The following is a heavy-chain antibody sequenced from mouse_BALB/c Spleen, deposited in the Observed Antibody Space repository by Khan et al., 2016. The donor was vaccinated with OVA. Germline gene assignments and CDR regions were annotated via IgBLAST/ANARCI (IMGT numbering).Heavy chain of an antibody. D-gene: IGHD2-1*01. CDR3: ARDDNYMEY. V-gene: IGHV3-1*02. CDR1: GYSITSGYS. Sequence: EVQLQESGPDLVKPSQSLSLTCTVTGYSITSGYSWHWIRQFPGNKLEWMGYIYYSGSINYNPSLKSRISITQDTSKNQIFQQLNSETIEETATYYCARDDNYMEYWGQGTSVTVSA. J-gene: IGHJ4*01. CDR2: IYYSGSI.